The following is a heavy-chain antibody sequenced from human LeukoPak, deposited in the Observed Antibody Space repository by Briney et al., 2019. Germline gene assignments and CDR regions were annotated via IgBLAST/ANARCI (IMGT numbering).Heavy chain of an antibody. J-gene: IGHJ4*02. D-gene: IGHD5-12*01. CDR1: GGTFSSYA. V-gene: IGHV7-4-1*02. Sequence: ASVKVSCKASGGTFSSYAISWVRQAPGQGLEWMGWINTNTGNPTYAQGFTGRFVFSLYTSVSTTYLQISSLKADDTAVYYCARDLSSGYELDCWGQGTLVTVSS. CDR2: INTNTGNP. CDR3: ARDLSSGYELDC.